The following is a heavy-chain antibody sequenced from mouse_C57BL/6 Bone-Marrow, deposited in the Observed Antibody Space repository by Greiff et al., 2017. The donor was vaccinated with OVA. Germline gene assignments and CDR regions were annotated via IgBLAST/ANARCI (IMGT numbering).Heavy chain of an antibody. D-gene: IGHD2-1*01. CDR2: IDPENGDT. Sequence: EVKLVESGAELVRPGASVKLSCTASGFNIKDDYMHWVKQRPEQGLEWIGWIDPENGDTEYASKFQGKATITADTSSNTAYLQLSSLTSEDTAVYYCTTSYGIFDYWGQGTTLTVSS. CDR1: GFNIKDDY. V-gene: IGHV14-4*01. J-gene: IGHJ2*01. CDR3: TTSYGIFDY.